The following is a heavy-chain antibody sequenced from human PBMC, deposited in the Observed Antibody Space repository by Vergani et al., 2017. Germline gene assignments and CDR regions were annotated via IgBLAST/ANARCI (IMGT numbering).Heavy chain of an antibody. CDR2: INPNSGGT. Sequence: QVQLVQSVAEVKKPGASVKVSCKASGYTFTGYYMHWVRQAPGQGLEWMGWINPNSGGTNYAQQFQGRVTMTRDTSISTAYMELSRLRSDDTAVYYCARSGGYEDYWYFDLWGRGTLVTVSS. CDR3: ARSGGYEDYWYFDL. D-gene: IGHD5-12*01. J-gene: IGHJ2*01. V-gene: IGHV1-2*02. CDR1: GYTFTGYY.